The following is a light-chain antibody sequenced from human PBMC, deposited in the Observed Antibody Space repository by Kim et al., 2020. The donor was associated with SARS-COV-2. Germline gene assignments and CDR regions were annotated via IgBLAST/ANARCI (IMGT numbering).Light chain of an antibody. Sequence: EIVMTQSPSTLSVSPGERATLSCRASQSVSSNLAWYQQRPGQAPRLLIFSASTRPTDIPARFSGSGYGTEFTLTITSLQSGDFAVYFCQQYDEWPHTFGHGTKVEI. V-gene: IGKV3-15*01. CDR3: QQYDEWPHT. CDR1: QSVSSN. CDR2: SAS. J-gene: IGKJ2*01.